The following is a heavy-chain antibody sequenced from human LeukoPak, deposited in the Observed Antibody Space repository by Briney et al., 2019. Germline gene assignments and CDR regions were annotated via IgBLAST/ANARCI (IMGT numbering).Heavy chain of an antibody. CDR1: GFTFSSYA. CDR2: ISYDGSNK. CDR3: GREGVYSGGGSAYYYDSSGYGHLDY. D-gene: IGHD3-22*01. Sequence: GRSLRLSCAASGFTFSSYAMHWVRQAPGKGLEWVAVISYDGSNKYYADSVKGRFTISRDNSKNTLYLQMNSLRAEDTAVYYCGREGVYSGGGSAYYYDSSGYGHLDYGGQEPLATVP. V-gene: IGHV3-30*04. J-gene: IGHJ4*02.